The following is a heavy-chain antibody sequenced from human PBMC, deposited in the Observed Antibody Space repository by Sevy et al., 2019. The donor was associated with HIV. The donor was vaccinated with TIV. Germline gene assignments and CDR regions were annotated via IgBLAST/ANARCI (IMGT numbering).Heavy chain of an antibody. D-gene: IGHD6-13*01. V-gene: IGHV4-38-2*02. Sequence: SETLSLTCTVSGYSISSGYYWGWIRQPPGKGLEWIGSIYHSGSTRYHSGTTYYNPSLKSQVTISVDTSKNQLSLKVTSVTASDTAIYYCARASDQYTSNWRIVYYFDYWGQGTLVTVSS. CDR2: IYHSGSTRYHSGTT. CDR3: ARASDQYTSNWRIVYYFDY. CDR1: GYSISSGYY. J-gene: IGHJ4*02.